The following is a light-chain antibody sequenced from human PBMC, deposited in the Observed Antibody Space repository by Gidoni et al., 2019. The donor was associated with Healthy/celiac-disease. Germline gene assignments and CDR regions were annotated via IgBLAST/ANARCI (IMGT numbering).Light chain of an antibody. CDR2: QDS. V-gene: IGLV3-1*01. CDR1: KLGDKY. CDR3: QAWDSSTAT. J-gene: IGLJ2*01. Sequence: SYELTQPPSVSVSPGQPASITCSGDKLGDKYACWYQQKPGQSPLLVIYQDSKRPAGIPERFSGTNAGNTATLTISGTQAMDEADYYCQAWDSSTATFGGGTKLTVL.